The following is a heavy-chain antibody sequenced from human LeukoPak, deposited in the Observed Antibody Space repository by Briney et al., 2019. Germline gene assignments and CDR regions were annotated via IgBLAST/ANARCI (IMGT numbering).Heavy chain of an antibody. J-gene: IGHJ5*02. CDR3: ARGQRGYSGYAGHWFDP. CDR1: VGSFSGYS. CDR2: FNHSGST. Sequence: SETLSLPGLALVGSFSGYSWSWFRKPQGKGRNGFGEFNHSGSTNYNPSLKSRVTISVDTSKNQFSLKLSSVTAADTAVYYCARGQRGYSGYAGHWFDPWGQGTLVTVSS. D-gene: IGHD5-12*01. V-gene: IGHV4-34*01.